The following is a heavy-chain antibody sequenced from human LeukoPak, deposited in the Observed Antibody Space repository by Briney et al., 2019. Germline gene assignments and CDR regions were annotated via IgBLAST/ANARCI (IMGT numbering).Heavy chain of an antibody. J-gene: IGHJ6*03. D-gene: IGHD3-3*01. CDR1: GFTFSNAW. V-gene: IGHV3-15*01. CDR2: IKSKTDGGTT. Sequence: PGGSLRLSCAASGFTFSNAWMSWVRQALGKGLEWVGRIKSKTDGGTTDYAAPVKGRFTISRDDLKNTLYLQMNSLKTEDTAVYYCTTERDTRYDFWSGYYSYYYYMDVWGKGTTVTVSS. CDR3: TTERDTRYDFWSGYYSYYYYMDV.